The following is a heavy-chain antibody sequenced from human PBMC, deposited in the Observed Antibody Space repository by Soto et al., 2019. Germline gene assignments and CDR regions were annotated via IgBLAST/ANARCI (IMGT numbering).Heavy chain of an antibody. J-gene: IGHJ4*02. CDR1: GGTFSSYT. CDR2: IIPILGIA. Sequence: QVQLGQSGAEVKKPGSSVKVSCKASGGTFSSYTISWVRQAPGQGLEWMGRIIPILGIANYAQKFQGRVTITEDKSTSTAYMELSSLRSEDTAVYYCASVEGRSGYTDWGQGTLVTFSS. D-gene: IGHD6-19*01. V-gene: IGHV1-69*02. CDR3: ASVEGRSGYTD.